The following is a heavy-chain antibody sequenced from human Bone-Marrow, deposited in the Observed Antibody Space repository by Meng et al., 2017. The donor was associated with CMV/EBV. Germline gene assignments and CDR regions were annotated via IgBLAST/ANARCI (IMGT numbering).Heavy chain of an antibody. D-gene: IGHD2-15*01. CDR1: GFTFSNAW. V-gene: IGHV3-15*01. CDR3: TTGLSVAPDYYGMDV. Sequence: CAASGFTFSNAWMSWVRQAPGKGLEWVGRIKSKTDGGTTDYAAPVKGRFTISRDDSKNTLYLQMNSLKTEDTAVYYCTTGLSVAPDYYGMDVWGQGTTVTVSS. CDR2: IKSKTDGGTT. J-gene: IGHJ6*02.